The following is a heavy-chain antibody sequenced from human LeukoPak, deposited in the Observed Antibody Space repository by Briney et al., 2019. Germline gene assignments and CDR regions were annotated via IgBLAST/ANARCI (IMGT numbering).Heavy chain of an antibody. V-gene: IGHV4-31*03. CDR3: ARGVQPGIAIAGWYFDL. J-gene: IGHJ2*01. Sequence: PSETLSLTCTVSGGSISSGGYYWSWIRQHPGKGLEWIGYIYYSGSTYYNPSLKSRVTISVDTPKNQFSLKLSSVTAADTAVYYCARGVQPGIAIAGWYFDLWGRGTLVTVSS. CDR1: GGSISSGGYY. D-gene: IGHD6-13*01. CDR2: IYYSGST.